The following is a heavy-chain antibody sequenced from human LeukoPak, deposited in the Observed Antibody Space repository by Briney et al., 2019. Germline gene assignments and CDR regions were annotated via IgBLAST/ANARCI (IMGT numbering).Heavy chain of an antibody. D-gene: IGHD3-10*01. CDR1: GFTFSSYG. J-gene: IGHJ4*02. V-gene: IGHV3-33*01. Sequence: GGSLRLSCAASGFTFSSYGMHWVRQAPGKGLEWVSVIWYDGSNQDYADSVKGRFTISRDNSKNTLFLQMNSPRAEDTAVCYCARGSMIRGVAYSFDYWGQGILVTVSS. CDR3: ARGSMIRGVAYSFDY. CDR2: IWYDGSNQ.